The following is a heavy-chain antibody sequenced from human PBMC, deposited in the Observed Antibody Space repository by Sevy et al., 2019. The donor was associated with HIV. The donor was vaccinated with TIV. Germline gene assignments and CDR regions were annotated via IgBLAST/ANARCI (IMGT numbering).Heavy chain of an antibody. CDR2: ISNSGANT. D-gene: IGHD6-19*01. CDR1: GFTFTNYG. J-gene: IGHJ4*02. CDR3: AKEWTLLSDWYGEFDY. Sequence: GGSLRRSCAASGFTFTNYGMHWVRQAPGKGLEWVSGISNSGANTYYADSVRGRLTVSRDNSKYTVYLQLNSLGAEDTAIYYCAKEWTLLSDWYGEFDYWGQGTLITVSS. V-gene: IGHV3-23*01.